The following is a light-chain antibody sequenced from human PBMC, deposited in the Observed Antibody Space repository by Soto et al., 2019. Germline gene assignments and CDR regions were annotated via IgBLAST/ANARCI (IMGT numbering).Light chain of an antibody. J-gene: IGKJ1*01. V-gene: IGKV3-15*01. CDR2: ASS. Sequence: VMTQSPASLSVSPGERATLSCRASQTVSSNLAWYQKKPEAPPRLINAASSSRGGVTSAMCGGSCATDEFPLISSMLEDDDVAEYYQQQNSSPGTFGQGTKVDI. CDR3: QQNSSPGT. CDR1: QTVSSN.